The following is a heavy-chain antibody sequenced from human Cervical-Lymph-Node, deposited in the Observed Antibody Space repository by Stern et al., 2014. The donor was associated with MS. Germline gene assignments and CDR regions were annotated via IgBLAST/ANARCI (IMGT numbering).Heavy chain of an antibody. CDR3: ARETRLHQMAVAGIYYYYGMDV. CDR1: GGTFSSYA. CDR2: IIPIFGTA. D-gene: IGHD6-19*01. J-gene: IGHJ6*02. V-gene: IGHV1-69*01. Sequence: DQLVESGAEVKKPGSSVKVSCKASGGTFSSYAISWVRQAPGQGLEWMGGIIPIFGTANYAQKFQGRVTITADESTSTAYMELSSLRSEDTAVYYCARETRLHQMAVAGIYYYYGMDVWGQGTTVTVSS.